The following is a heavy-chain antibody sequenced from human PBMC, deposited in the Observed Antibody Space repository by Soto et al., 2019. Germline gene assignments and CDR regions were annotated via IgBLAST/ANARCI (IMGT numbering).Heavy chain of an antibody. CDR2: IYYSGNT. V-gene: IGHV4-30-4*02. J-gene: IGHJ5*01. D-gene: IGHD2-8*01. CDR3: VRLIGNSWLDS. Sequence: SDTLSLTCTVSGASITSRDYYWNWIRQPPGKGLEWIGSIYYSGNTYYKTSLKSRLSISTDTSNNQVSLHLNSVTPDDTAVYYCVRLIGNSWLDSWGQGTLVTVSS. CDR1: GASITSRDYY.